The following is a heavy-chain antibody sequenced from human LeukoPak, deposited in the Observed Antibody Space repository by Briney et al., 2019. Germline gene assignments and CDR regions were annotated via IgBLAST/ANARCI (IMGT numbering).Heavy chain of an antibody. CDR1: GFTFDDYA. Sequence: GRSLRLSCAASGFTFDDYAMHWVRHAPGKGLEWVSGISWNSGSIGYADSVKGRFTISRDNAKNSLYLQMNSLRAEDTALYYCAKLDILTGFDYWGQGTLVTVSS. CDR3: AKLDILTGFDY. J-gene: IGHJ4*02. V-gene: IGHV3-9*01. CDR2: ISWNSGSI. D-gene: IGHD3-9*01.